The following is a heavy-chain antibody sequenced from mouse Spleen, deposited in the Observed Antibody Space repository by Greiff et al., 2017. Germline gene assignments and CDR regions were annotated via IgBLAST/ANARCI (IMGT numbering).Heavy chain of an antibody. D-gene: IGHD1-1*01. Sequence: QVQLQQPGTELVKPGASVKLSCKASGYTFTSYWMHWVKQRPGQGLEWIGNINPSNGGTNYNEKFKSKATLTVDKSSSTAYMQLSSLTSEDSAVYYCARSYSYYDGSLRYFDVWGAGTTVTVSS. CDR2: INPSNGGT. V-gene: IGHV1-53*01. CDR1: GYTFTSYW. CDR3: ARSYSYYDGSLRYFDV. J-gene: IGHJ1*01.